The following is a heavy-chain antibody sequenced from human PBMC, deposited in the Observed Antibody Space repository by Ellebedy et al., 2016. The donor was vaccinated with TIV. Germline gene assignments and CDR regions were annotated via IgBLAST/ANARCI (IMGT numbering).Heavy chain of an antibody. CDR3: AGSGNFHYYFDV. J-gene: IGHJ4*02. CDR2: IYYSGST. Sequence: SETLSLXXTVSGGSISTGGYHWSWIRHHPGKGLEWIGYIYYSGSTDYNPSLKSRLTISVDTSNNQFSLKLSSVTAADTAVYYCAGSGNFHYYFDVWGQGTPVTVSS. V-gene: IGHV4-31*03. D-gene: IGHD1-26*01. CDR1: GGSISTGGYH.